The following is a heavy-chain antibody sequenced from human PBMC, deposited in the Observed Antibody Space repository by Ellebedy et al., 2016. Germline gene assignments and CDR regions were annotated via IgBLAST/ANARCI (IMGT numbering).Heavy chain of an antibody. D-gene: IGHD5-24*01. CDR2: TNSDGSTT. Sequence: HTGGSLRLSCAASGLTFSYYWMHWVRQAPGKGLVWVSRTNSDGSTTSYADSVRGRFTISRDNAKNRLYLQMNSLRAEDTAVYYCARDGMATDYYYYMDVWGKGTTVTVSS. V-gene: IGHV3-74*01. CDR1: GLTFSYYW. J-gene: IGHJ6*03. CDR3: ARDGMATDYYYYMDV.